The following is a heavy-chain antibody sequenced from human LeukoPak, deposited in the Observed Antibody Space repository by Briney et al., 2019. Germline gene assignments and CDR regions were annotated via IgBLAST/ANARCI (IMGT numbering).Heavy chain of an antibody. Sequence: SETLSLTCGVSGSSITSDYYWDWIRQSPEKGLEWIGTIHHGGNRFYNPSLLTRLTMSVDTSNNHFSLGLHSVTAADTAMYYCATRFYNSSRLNAFDIWGRGTMVIVSS. CDR2: IHHGGNR. CDR3: ATRFYNSSRLNAFDI. CDR1: GSSITSDYY. V-gene: IGHV4-38-2*01. D-gene: IGHD5-24*01. J-gene: IGHJ3*02.